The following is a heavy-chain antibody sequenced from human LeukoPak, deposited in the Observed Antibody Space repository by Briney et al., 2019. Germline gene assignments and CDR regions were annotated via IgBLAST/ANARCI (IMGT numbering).Heavy chain of an antibody. Sequence: PGGSLRLSCAASGFTFSSYSMNWVRQAPGKGLEWVSSISSSSSYIYYADSVKGRFTISRDNAKNSLYLQMNSLRAEDTAVYYCARGPFWSGYFDYWVQGTLVTVSS. D-gene: IGHD3-3*01. CDR3: ARGPFWSGYFDY. CDR1: GFTFSSYS. J-gene: IGHJ4*02. CDR2: ISSSSSYI. V-gene: IGHV3-21*01.